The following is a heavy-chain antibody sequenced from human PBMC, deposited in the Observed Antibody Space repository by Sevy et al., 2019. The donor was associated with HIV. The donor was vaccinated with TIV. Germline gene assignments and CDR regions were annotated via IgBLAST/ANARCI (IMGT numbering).Heavy chain of an antibody. Sequence: GESLKISCAASRFTFRTFAIHWVRQAPGKGLEWVAVIAYDGSNKYYADSVKGRFTISRDESKNTLYLQMNSLRVEDTAVYYCTRGRVTSHYFDYWGQGTLVTVSS. CDR2: IAYDGSNK. J-gene: IGHJ4*02. D-gene: IGHD2-21*02. CDR3: TRGRVTSHYFDY. CDR1: RFTFRTFA. V-gene: IGHV3-30*04.